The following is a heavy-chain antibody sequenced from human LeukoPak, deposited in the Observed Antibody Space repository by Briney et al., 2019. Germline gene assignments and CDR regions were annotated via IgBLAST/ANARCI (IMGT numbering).Heavy chain of an antibody. CDR1: GFTFRSYA. D-gene: IGHD5-12*01. V-gene: IGHV3-23*01. J-gene: IGHJ4*02. Sequence: GGSLRLSCAASGFTFRSYAMSWVRQAPGKGLEWVSAISGSDGSTYYADSVKGRFPISRDNSKNTLYLQMNSLRAEDTAVYYCAKQLRPDDYWGQGTLVTVSS. CDR3: AKQLRPDDY. CDR2: ISGSDGST.